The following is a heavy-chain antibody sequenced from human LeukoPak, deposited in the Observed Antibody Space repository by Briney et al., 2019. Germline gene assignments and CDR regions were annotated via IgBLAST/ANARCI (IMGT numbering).Heavy chain of an antibody. CDR2: ISDSGGTT. Sequence: GGSLRLSCVASGFTFRTYAMSWVRQAPGKGLEWVSGISDSGGTTYYVDSVKGRFTISRDNSKNTLYLQMNSLRAEDTAVYYCAKEYSGSFSPFPSYFDYWGQGTLVTVSS. D-gene: IGHD1-26*01. J-gene: IGHJ4*02. CDR1: GFTFRTYA. CDR3: AKEYSGSFSPFPSYFDY. V-gene: IGHV3-23*01.